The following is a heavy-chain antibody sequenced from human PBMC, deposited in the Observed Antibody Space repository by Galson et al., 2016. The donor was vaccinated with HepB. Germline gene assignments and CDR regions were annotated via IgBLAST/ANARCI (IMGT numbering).Heavy chain of an antibody. CDR3: TREFDL. V-gene: IGHV3-74*01. Sequence: SLRLSCAASGFTFSRHWMYWVRQAPGKGLVWVSQINSDGSEINYVDSVKGRFTISRDNAKNSLFLQMNTLRVEDTAVYYCTREFDLWGRGTQVTVSS. CDR2: INSDGSEI. J-gene: IGHJ2*01. CDR1: GFTFSRHW.